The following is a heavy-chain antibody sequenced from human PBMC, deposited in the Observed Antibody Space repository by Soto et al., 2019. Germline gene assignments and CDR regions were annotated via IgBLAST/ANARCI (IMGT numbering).Heavy chain of an antibody. V-gene: IGHV4-59*01. CDR1: GGSISSYY. D-gene: IGHD2-15*01. CDR2: IYYSGST. J-gene: IGHJ5*02. Sequence: SETLSLTCTVSGGSISSYYWSWIRQPPGKGLEWIGYIYYSGSTNYNPSLKSRVTISVDTSKNQFSLKLSSVTAADTAVYYCASLGYCSGGSCYSGWFDPWGQGTLVTVSS. CDR3: ASLGYCSGGSCYSGWFDP.